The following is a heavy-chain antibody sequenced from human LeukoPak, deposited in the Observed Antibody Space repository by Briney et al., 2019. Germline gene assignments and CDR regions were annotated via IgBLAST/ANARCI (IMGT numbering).Heavy chain of an antibody. CDR1: GFTFSSYI. Sequence: GGSLRLSCAASGFTFSSYIMNWVRQAPGKGLEWVSSISSSSSYIYYADSVKGRFTISRDNAKNSLYLQMNSLRAEDTAVYYCARDESSSWYTGNAEYFQHWGQGTLVTVSS. V-gene: IGHV3-21*01. J-gene: IGHJ1*01. CDR3: ARDESSSWYTGNAEYFQH. CDR2: ISSSSSYI. D-gene: IGHD6-13*01.